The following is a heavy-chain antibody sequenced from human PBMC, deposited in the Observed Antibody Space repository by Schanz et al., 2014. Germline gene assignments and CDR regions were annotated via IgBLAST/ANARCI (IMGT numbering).Heavy chain of an antibody. J-gene: IGHJ3*02. CDR3: ARENLNWEAFDI. Sequence: EVQLVESGGGLIQPGGSLRLSCAVSGFTVNTNYMSWVRQAPGKGLEWISSMYINSGSTQYADSVKGRFIISRDSSKNTLFLQMNSLRAEDTAVYYCARENLNWEAFDIWGQGTMVTVSS. CDR1: GFTVNTNY. V-gene: IGHV3-53*01. CDR2: MYINSGST. D-gene: IGHD7-27*01.